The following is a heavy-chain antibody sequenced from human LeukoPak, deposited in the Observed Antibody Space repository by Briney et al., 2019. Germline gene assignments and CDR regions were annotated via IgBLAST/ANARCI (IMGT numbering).Heavy chain of an antibody. V-gene: IGHV4-34*01. Sequence: KPSETLSLTCAVYGGSFSGYYWSWIRQPPGKGLEWIGEINHSGSTNYNPSLKSRVTISVDTSKNQFSLKLSSVTAADTAVYYCARGSPFPWLRSSVDYWGQGTLVTVSS. J-gene: IGHJ4*02. D-gene: IGHD5-12*01. CDR3: ARGSPFPWLRSSVDY. CDR2: INHSGST. CDR1: GGSFSGYY.